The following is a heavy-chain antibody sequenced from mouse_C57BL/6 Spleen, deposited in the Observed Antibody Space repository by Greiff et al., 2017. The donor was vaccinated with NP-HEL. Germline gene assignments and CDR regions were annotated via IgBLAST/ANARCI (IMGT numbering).Heavy chain of an antibody. J-gene: IGHJ4*01. Sequence: VQLQQPGAELVRPGSSVKLSCKASGYTFTSYWMHWVKQRPIQGLEWIGNIDPSDSETHYNQKFKDKATLTVDKSSSTAYMQLSSLTSEDSAVYYCARWGTGNAMDYWGQGTSVTVSS. D-gene: IGHD4-1*01. CDR3: ARWGTGNAMDY. CDR1: GYTFTSYW. V-gene: IGHV1-52*01. CDR2: IDPSDSET.